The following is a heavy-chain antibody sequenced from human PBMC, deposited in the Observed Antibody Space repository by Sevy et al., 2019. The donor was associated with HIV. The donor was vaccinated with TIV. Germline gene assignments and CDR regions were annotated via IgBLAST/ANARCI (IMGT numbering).Heavy chain of an antibody. J-gene: IGHJ4*02. CDR2: ISNSGTNI. Sequence: GGSLRLSCAASGFTFSSYEMSWVRQAPGKGLEWVSYISNSGTNIYYSDSVKGRFTISRDNARNSLYLQMNSLRAEDTAIYYCASDLPPSATTVAHFDCWGQGTLVTVSS. V-gene: IGHV3-48*03. CDR3: ASDLPPSATTVAHFDC. CDR1: GFTFSSYE. D-gene: IGHD4-17*01.